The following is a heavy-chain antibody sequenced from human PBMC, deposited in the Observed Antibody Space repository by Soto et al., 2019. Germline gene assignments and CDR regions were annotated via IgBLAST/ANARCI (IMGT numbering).Heavy chain of an antibody. J-gene: IGHJ3*02. Sequence: SETLSLTCTVSGGSINSGDYYWSWIRQPPGKGLEWIGYIYYSGSTYHNPSLKSRINISVDTSKNQFSLRLSSVTAADTAVYYCATVPTYYYDRSGYANAFDMWGQGTMVTVSS. CDR1: GGSINSGDYY. V-gene: IGHV4-30-4*01. CDR3: ATVPTYYYDRSGYANAFDM. CDR2: IYYSGST. D-gene: IGHD3-22*01.